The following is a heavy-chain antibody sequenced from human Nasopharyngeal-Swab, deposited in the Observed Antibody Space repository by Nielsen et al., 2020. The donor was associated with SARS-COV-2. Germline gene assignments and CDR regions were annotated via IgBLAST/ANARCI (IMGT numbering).Heavy chain of an antibody. CDR3: ARRSYDFWSGYYYYFDY. CDR2: IKQDGSEK. CDR1: GFTFSSYW. V-gene: IGHV3-7*03. J-gene: IGHJ4*02. Sequence: GSLRLSCAASGFTFSSYWMSWVRQAPGKGLEWVANIKQDGSEKYYVDSVKGRFTISRDNAKNSLYLQMNSLRAEDTAVYYCARRSYDFWSGYYYYFDYWGQGTLVTVSS. D-gene: IGHD3-3*01.